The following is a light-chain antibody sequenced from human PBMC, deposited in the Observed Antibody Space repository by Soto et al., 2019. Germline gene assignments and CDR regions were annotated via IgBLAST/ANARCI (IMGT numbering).Light chain of an antibody. CDR2: AAS. Sequence: IHMTMSLSSLSSSVRDSVTITLLVCQSIGSYLNWFQQKSGKAPKLLIYAASSLQSGVPSRGSGSGSGTDFTLTISSLQPEDCAAYYCQQTYSSPLTFGGGTKVDIK. V-gene: IGKV1-39*01. J-gene: IGKJ4*01. CDR3: QQTYSSPLT. CDR1: QSIGSY.